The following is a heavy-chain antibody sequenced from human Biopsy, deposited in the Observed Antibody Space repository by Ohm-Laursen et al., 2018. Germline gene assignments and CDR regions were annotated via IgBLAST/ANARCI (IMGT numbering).Heavy chain of an antibody. D-gene: IGHD3-10*01. J-gene: IGHJ5*02. CDR3: ARAPPLIRGVVESWFDP. CDR1: GGYISHYY. Sequence: GTLSLTCTVSGGYISHYYWTWIRQPPGQGLEWIGRIYITGETDYNPSLKSRVTMPVDSSKKQFSLKLKSVTAADTAIYYCARAPPLIRGVVESWFDPWGQGILVTVSS. CDR2: IYITGET. V-gene: IGHV4-4*07.